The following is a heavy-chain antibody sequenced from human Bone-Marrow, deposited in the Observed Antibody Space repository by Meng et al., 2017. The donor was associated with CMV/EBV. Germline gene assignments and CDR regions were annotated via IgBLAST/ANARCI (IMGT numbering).Heavy chain of an antibody. J-gene: IGHJ4*02. V-gene: IGHV1-46*01. CDR3: ARGAVWFRDSTAFFDY. D-gene: IGHD3-10*01. CDR2: INPNGGST. Sequence: ASVKVSCKASGYTFTSYDINWVRQATGQGLEWIGLINPNGGSTGYTQKVQGRVIMTRVTSTNTVYMELSRLRSEDTAVYYCARGAVWFRDSTAFFDYWGQGSLVTVSS. CDR1: GYTFTSYD.